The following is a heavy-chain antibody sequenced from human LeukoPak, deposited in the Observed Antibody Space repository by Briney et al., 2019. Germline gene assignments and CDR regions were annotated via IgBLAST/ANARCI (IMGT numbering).Heavy chain of an antibody. J-gene: IGHJ4*02. Sequence: PSQTLSLTCTVSGGSISSGSYYWTWIRQPAGKGLEWIGRIYTSGTTNYNPSLKSRVTISVDTSKNQSSLKLNSVTAADTAVYYCARAAGAAFDYWGQGTLVTVSS. CDR1: GGSISSGSYY. V-gene: IGHV4-61*02. CDR2: IYTSGTT. D-gene: IGHD1-26*01. CDR3: ARAAGAAFDY.